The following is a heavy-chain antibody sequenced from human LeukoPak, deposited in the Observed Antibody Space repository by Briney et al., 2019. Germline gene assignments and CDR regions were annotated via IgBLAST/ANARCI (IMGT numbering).Heavy chain of an antibody. J-gene: IGHJ4*02. CDR3: ASRYYYDSSGYYYPFDY. CDR1: GYTFTSYG. CDR2: IIPIFGTA. V-gene: IGHV1-69*13. D-gene: IGHD3-22*01. Sequence: GASVKVSCKASGYTFTSYGISWVRQAPGQGLEWMGGIIPIFGTANYAQKFQGRVTITADESTSTAYMELSSLRSEDTAVYYCASRYYYDSSGYYYPFDYWGQGTLVTVSS.